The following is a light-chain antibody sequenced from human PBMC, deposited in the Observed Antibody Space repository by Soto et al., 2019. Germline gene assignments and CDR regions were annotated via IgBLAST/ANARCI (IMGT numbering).Light chain of an antibody. V-gene: IGKV1-5*03. CDR2: KAS. CDR3: QQFNCYPWT. J-gene: IGKJ1*01. Sequence: DIQMTQSPSTLSASVGDRVTITSRASQCISSRLAWYQQKPGKAPKLLIYKASSLESGVPSRFSGSGSGTEFTLTISSLQPDDFATYYCQQFNCYPWTFGQGTKVEIK. CDR1: QCISSR.